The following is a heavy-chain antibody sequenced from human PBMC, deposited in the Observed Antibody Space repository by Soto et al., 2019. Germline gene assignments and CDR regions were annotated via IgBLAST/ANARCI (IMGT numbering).Heavy chain of an antibody. CDR2: IWSDGNKE. D-gene: IGHD6-19*01. V-gene: IGHV3-33*01. CDR3: ARDRNGGWFHMDV. J-gene: IGHJ6*02. CDR1: GFPFWHYG. Sequence: QVQLVESGGGVVQPGRSLRLSCVGSGFPFWHYGMHWVRQAPGKGLEGVAVIWSDGNKESYADSVKGRFAISRDNSKDTLYLEMNSPRVEDTAVYFCARDRNGGWFHMDVWGQGTTVSVSS.